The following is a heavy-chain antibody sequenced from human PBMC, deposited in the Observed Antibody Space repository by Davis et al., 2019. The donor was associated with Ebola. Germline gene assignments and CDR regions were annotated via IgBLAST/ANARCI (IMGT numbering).Heavy chain of an antibody. CDR3: ARVRVAATTNWFDP. V-gene: IGHV4-61*08. CDR2: IYYSGST. J-gene: IGHJ5*02. CDR1: GGSISSGDYY. D-gene: IGHD2-15*01. Sequence: SETLSLTCTVSGGSISSGDYYWSWIRQPPGKGLEWIGYIYYSGSTNYNPSLKSRVTISVDTSKNQFSLKLSSVTAADTAVYYCARVRVAATTNWFDPWGQGTLVTVSS.